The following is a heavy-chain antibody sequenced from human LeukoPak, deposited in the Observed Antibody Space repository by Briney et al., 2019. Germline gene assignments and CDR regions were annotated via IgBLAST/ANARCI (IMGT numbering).Heavy chain of an antibody. CDR1: GGSISSSSYY. D-gene: IGHD6-13*01. Sequence: KSSETLSLTCTVSGGSISSSSYYWGWIRQPPGKGLEWIGSIYYSGSTYYNPSLKSRVTISVDTSKNQFSLKLSSVTAADTAVYYCARHGIAAPSFYGDWGQGTLVTVSS. V-gene: IGHV4-39*01. CDR3: ARHGIAAPSFYGD. J-gene: IGHJ4*02. CDR2: IYYSGST.